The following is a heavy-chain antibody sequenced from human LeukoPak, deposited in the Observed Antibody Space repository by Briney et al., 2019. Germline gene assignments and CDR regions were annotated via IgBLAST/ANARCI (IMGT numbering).Heavy chain of an antibody. J-gene: IGHJ3*02. CDR3: ARDGMITAYAFDI. V-gene: IGHV3-21*01. Sequence: GGSLRLSCAASEFSFSSHSMNWVRQAPGKGLEWVSTINSSGDYTCYADSVKGRFTVSRDNAKNSLYLQMNSLRAEDTAVYYCARDGMITAYAFDIWGQGTMVTVSS. CDR1: EFSFSSHS. CDR2: INSSGDYT. D-gene: IGHD3-16*01.